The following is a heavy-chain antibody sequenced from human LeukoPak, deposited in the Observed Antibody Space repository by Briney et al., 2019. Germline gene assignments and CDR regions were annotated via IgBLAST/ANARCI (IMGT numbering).Heavy chain of an antibody. D-gene: IGHD6-19*01. CDR2: INSDVSST. J-gene: IGHJ4*02. V-gene: IGHV3-74*01. Sequence: GGSLRLSCAASGFTFYTYGMNWVRQAPGKGLVWVSRINSDVSSTTYADSVKGRFTISRDNAKNSLYLQMNSLRAENTAVYYCARDATAVAGTIGGFDYWGREPWSPSPQ. CDR3: ARDATAVAGTIGGFDY. CDR1: GFTFYTYG.